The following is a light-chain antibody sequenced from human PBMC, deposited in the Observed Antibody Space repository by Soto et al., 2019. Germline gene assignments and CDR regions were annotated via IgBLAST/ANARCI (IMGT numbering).Light chain of an antibody. J-gene: IGKJ4*01. CDR1: QSIGIH. Sequence: EIVLTQSPATLSLSPGDRATLSCRASQSIGIHLAWYQQKRGQAPRLLIYDASNRATGIPARFSGSGSGTDFTLTISSLEPEDFAVYYCHQRSRWPLTFGGGTKVEIK. CDR3: HQRSRWPLT. CDR2: DAS. V-gene: IGKV3-11*01.